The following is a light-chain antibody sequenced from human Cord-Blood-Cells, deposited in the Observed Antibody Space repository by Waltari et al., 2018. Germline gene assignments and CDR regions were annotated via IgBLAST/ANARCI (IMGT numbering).Light chain of an antibody. CDR1: SSNLGSNT. CDR3: AAWDDSLNGWV. J-gene: IGLJ3*02. Sequence: QSVMTQPPSASGTPGQRVTISRSGRSSNLGSNTVNWYQQLPGTAPKLLIFRNNQRPSGVPDRFSGSKSGTSASLAISGLHSEDEADDYCAAWDDSLNGWVFGGGTKLTVL. V-gene: IGLV1-44*01. CDR2: RNN.